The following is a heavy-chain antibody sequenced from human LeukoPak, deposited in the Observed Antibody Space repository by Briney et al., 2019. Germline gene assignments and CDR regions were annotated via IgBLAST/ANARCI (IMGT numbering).Heavy chain of an antibody. CDR1: GYSFTSHW. Sequence: GESLKISCKGSGYSFTSHWIGWVRQMPGKGLEWMGIIYPGDSDTRYSPSFQGQVTISADKSISTAYLQWSSLKASDTAMYYCARHVEDYYGSGSYKYYYYYGMDVWGKGTTVTVSS. D-gene: IGHD3-10*01. J-gene: IGHJ6*04. CDR3: ARHVEDYYGSGSYKYYYYYGMDV. V-gene: IGHV5-51*01. CDR2: IYPGDSDT.